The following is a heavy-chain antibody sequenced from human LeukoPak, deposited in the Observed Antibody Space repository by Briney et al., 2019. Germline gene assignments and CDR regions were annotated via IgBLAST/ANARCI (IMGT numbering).Heavy chain of an antibody. D-gene: IGHD2-15*01. Sequence: ASVTVSFTTSGYTFTMYGVGWVRQAPGQGLEWMGWISGYNGNTNYAQRFQDRVTLTTDTSTSTGSMEFRSLRSDDTAVYYCARVGCSGGDCYSSADHWGQGTLVTVSS. V-gene: IGHV1-18*01. CDR3: ARVGCSGGDCYSSADH. CDR2: ISGYNGNT. J-gene: IGHJ4*02. CDR1: GYTFTMYG.